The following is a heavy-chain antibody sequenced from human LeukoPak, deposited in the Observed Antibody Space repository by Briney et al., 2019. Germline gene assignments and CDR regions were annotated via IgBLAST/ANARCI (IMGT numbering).Heavy chain of an antibody. V-gene: IGHV4-39*01. D-gene: IGHD3-10*01. J-gene: IGHJ5*02. Sequence: SETLSLTCTVSGGSISSSSYYWGRIRQPPGKGLEWIGSIYYSGSTYYNPSLKSRVTISVDTSKNQFSLKLSSVTAADTAVYYCARQSTMVRGVILNWFDPWGQGTLVTVSS. CDR2: IYYSGST. CDR3: ARQSTMVRGVILNWFDP. CDR1: GGSISSSSYY.